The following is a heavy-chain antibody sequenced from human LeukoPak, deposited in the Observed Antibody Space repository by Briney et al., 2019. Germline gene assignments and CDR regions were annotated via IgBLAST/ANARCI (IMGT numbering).Heavy chain of an antibody. V-gene: IGHV3-30*02. Sequence: GGSLRLSCAASGFTFSSYGMHWVRQAPGKGLEGVAFIRYDGSNKYYADSVKGRFTISRDNSKHTLYLQMNSVRAADTAVYYCAKDGGPDYYDSSGHDYWGQGTLVTVSS. J-gene: IGHJ4*02. CDR1: GFTFSSYG. CDR3: AKDGGPDYYDSSGHDY. D-gene: IGHD3-22*01. CDR2: IRYDGSNK.